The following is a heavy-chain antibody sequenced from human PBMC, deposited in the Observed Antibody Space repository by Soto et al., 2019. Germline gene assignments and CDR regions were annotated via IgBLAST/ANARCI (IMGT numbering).Heavy chain of an antibody. V-gene: IGHV3-30*18. Sequence: GGSLRLSCAASGFTFSNYAMHWVRQAPGKGLEWVALTSYDGNNEYYTDSVKGRFTISRDNSKNTLFLQMNSPRPEDTAVYYCAKDKGVFNWATSYFDYWGQGALVTVYS. CDR1: GFTFSNYA. CDR2: TSYDGNNE. CDR3: AKDKGVFNWATSYFDY. D-gene: IGHD1-1*01. J-gene: IGHJ4*02.